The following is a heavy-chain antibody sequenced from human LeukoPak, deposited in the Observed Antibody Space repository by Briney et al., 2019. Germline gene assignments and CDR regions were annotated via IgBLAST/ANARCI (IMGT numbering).Heavy chain of an antibody. J-gene: IGHJ4*02. D-gene: IGHD2-15*01. CDR1: GGSISSSSYY. V-gene: IGHV4-39*07. CDR2: IYYSGST. Sequence: PSETLSLTCTVSGGSISSSSYYWGWIRQPPGKGLEWIGSIYYSGSTYYNPSLKSRVTISVDRSKNQFSLKLSSVTAADTAVYYCARGPCSGGSCYWVSELDYWGQGTLVTVSS. CDR3: ARGPCSGGSCYWVSELDY.